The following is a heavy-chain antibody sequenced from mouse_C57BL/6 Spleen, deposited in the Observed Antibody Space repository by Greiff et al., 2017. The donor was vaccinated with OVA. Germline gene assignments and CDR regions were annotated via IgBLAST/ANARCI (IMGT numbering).Heavy chain of an antibody. CDR3: ARDEGNYEYFDV. D-gene: IGHD2-1*01. V-gene: IGHV1-52*01. CDR1: GYTFTSYW. Sequence: QVQLQQPGAELVRPGSSVKLSCKASGYTFTSYWMHWVKQRPIQGLEWIGNIDPSDSETHYNQKFKDKATLTVDKSSSTAYMQLSSLTSEDSAVYYCARDEGNYEYFDVWGTGTTVTVSS. J-gene: IGHJ1*03. CDR2: IDPSDSET.